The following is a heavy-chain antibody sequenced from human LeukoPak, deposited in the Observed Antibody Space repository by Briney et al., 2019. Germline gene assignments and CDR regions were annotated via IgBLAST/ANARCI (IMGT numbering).Heavy chain of an antibody. CDR3: VKDTPTTGYHLDS. CDR1: GFIFSSYA. V-gene: IGHV3-30*02. Sequence: PGGSLRLSCAASGFIFSSYAMHWVRQTPGKGLEWVAFIRSDGSDKSYADSVKGRFTISRDNSENKLYLQINSLRVEDTAVYYCVKDTPTTGYHLDSWGQGTLVTVSS. J-gene: IGHJ4*02. D-gene: IGHD1-1*01. CDR2: IRSDGSDK.